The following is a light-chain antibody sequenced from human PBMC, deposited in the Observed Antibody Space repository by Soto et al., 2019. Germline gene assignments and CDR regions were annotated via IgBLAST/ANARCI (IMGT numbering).Light chain of an antibody. J-gene: IGKJ3*01. CDR1: QSINSRY. CDR3: QQFGSSPGFT. CDR2: GAS. Sequence: EIVLTQSPGTLSLSPGERATLSCRASQSINSRYLAWYQQKPGQAPRLLIYGASSRAPGSPDRFSGSGSGTDFSLTISRLEPEDFAVYYCQQFGSSPGFTFGPGTIVDIK. V-gene: IGKV3-20*01.